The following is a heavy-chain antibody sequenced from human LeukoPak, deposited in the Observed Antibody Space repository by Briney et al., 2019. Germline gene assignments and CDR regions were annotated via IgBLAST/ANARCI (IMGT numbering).Heavy chain of an antibody. CDR1: GYTFTHYD. Sequence: ASVTVSCKPSGYTFTHYDICWVRQAPGQGLEWRGRISPYNGDTYYAQKLQGRVTMTTDTSTRTAYLQLESLTSDDTAVYYCARKRGGCYPDWGQGTLVIVSS. D-gene: IGHD2-15*01. CDR2: ISPYNGDT. CDR3: ARKRGGCYPD. V-gene: IGHV1-18*01. J-gene: IGHJ4*02.